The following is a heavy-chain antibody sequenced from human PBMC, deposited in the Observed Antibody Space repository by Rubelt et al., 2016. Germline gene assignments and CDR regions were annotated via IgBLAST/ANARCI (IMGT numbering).Heavy chain of an antibody. J-gene: IGHJ4*02. CDR3: TREIRNARPSPRGDD. D-gene: IGHD2-2*01. CDR1: GDSISNDNYY. Sequence: QLHLQESGPGLVQPSETLSLTCTVFGDSISNDNYYWGWVRQSPGRGLEWIATVFYNGAIKDNPALRSRLSLSVDTSKNQFSLKLRSVTAGDTAIYYCTREIRNARPSPRGDDWGQGILVTVSS. V-gene: IGHV4-39*07. CDR2: VFYNGAI.